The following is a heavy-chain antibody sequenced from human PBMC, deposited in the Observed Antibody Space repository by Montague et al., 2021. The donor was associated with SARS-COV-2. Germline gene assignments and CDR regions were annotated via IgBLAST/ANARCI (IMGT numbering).Heavy chain of an antibody. V-gene: IGHV3-23*01. D-gene: IGHD4-17*01. CDR1: KFTFNTYA. CDR3: ASYGVKSPGAFDI. CDR2: IGSGGNT. J-gene: IGHJ3*02. Sequence: SLRLSCAAPKFTFNTYAMTWVRQAPGKGLEWVSCIGSGGNTFFADSVQGRFTISRDFSTNTVFPQMNRLRADDTAMYFCASYGVKSPGAFDIWGQGTLVTVSS.